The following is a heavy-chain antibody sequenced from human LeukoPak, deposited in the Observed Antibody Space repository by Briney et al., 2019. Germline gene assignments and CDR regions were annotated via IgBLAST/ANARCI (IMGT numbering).Heavy chain of an antibody. CDR3: AKRASGYYFDS. Sequence: PGGSLRLSCAASAFTFSDYYMSWIRQAPGKGLEWVSYISSSGSTIYYADSVKGRFTISRDNSKNTVYLQMSSLRAEDTAVFYCAKRASGYYFDSWGQGTLVTVSS. CDR1: AFTFSDYY. V-gene: IGHV3-11*01. J-gene: IGHJ4*02. CDR2: ISSSGSTI. D-gene: IGHD5-12*01.